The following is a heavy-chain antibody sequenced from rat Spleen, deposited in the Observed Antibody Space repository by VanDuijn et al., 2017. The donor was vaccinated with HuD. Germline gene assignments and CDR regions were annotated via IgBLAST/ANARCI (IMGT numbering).Heavy chain of an antibody. J-gene: IGHJ2*01. CDR2: ISTGGGNT. CDR1: GFTFSNYD. D-gene: IGHD1-11*01. V-gene: IGHV5S13*01. CDR3: ARHEATEGTFDY. Sequence: EVQLVESGGGLVQPGRSLKLSCAASGFTFSNYDMAWVRQAPTKGLEWIASISTGGGNTYYRDSVKGRFTISRDNAKNTQYLQMERLRSEDTATYYCARHEATEGTFDYWGQGVMVTVSS.